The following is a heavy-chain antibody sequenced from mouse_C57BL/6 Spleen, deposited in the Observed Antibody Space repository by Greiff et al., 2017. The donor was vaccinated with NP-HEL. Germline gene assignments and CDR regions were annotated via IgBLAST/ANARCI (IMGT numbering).Heavy chain of an antibody. D-gene: IGHD2-5*01. Sequence: EVQLQQSGPELVKPGASVKISCKASGYSFTGYYMNWVKQSPEKSLEWIGEINPSTGGTTYNQKFKAKATLTVDKSSSTAYMQLKSLTSEDSAVYYCARYSNYGFDYWGQGTTLTVSS. CDR3: ARYSNYGFDY. CDR1: GYSFTGYY. CDR2: INPSTGGT. J-gene: IGHJ2*01. V-gene: IGHV1-42*01.